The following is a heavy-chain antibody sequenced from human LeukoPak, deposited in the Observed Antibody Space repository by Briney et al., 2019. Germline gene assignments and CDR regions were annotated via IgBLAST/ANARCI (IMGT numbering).Heavy chain of an antibody. D-gene: IGHD3-3*01. CDR2: INPNSGGT. J-gene: IGHJ6*02. CDR3: ARGEVDYDFWSGYYYYGMDV. Sequence: ASVKVSCKASGYTFTGYYMHWVRQAPGQGLEWMGWINPNSGGTNYAQKFQGRVTMTRDTSISTVYMELSSLRSEDTAVYYCARGEVDYDFWSGYYYYGMDVWGQGTTVTVSS. CDR1: GYTFTGYY. V-gene: IGHV1-2*02.